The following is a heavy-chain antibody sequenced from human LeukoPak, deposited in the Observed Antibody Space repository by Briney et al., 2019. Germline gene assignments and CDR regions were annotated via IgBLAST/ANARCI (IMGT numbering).Heavy chain of an antibody. CDR1: EFSFRSYW. CDR2: IKSDGSAT. D-gene: IGHD2-2*03. CDR3: AMDINGDLFHV. V-gene: IGHV3-74*01. J-gene: IGHJ4*02. Sequence: PGGSLRLSCAGYEFSFRSYWMHWVRQPPEKGLEWVFSIKSDGSATAYADSVKGRFSMSTDSAKNTASLQMNSLRVDDTAMYYCAMDINGDLFHVWGQGTPVTVSS.